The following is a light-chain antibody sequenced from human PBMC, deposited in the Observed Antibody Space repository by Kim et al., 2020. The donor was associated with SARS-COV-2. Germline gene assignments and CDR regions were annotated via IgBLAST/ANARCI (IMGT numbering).Light chain of an antibody. CDR2: GAS. CDR1: QRISIN. J-gene: IGKJ2*01. V-gene: IGKV3-15*01. CDR3: QQYLNWLPYT. Sequence: GSPGERATLSCRTSQRISINLAWYQQKPGQAPRLLIDGASTRASGIPARFSGSGSGTEFTLTISNVQSEDVAVYYCQQYLNWLPYTFGQGTKLEI.